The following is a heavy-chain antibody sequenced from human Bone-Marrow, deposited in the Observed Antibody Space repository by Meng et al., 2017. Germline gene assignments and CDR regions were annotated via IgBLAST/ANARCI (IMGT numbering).Heavy chain of an antibody. CDR3: ARDGTGGSSSFYY. D-gene: IGHD6-13*01. CDR2: IYHSGST. V-gene: IGHV4-4*02. CDR1: GGAISSSNW. Sequence: QRQGAGPGPVKPSGPLSLTCAVSGGAISSSNWWSWVRQPPGKGLEWIGEIYHSGSTNYNPSLKSRVTISVDKSKNQFSLKLSSVTAADTAVYYCARDGTGGSSSFYYWGQGTLVTVSS. J-gene: IGHJ4*02.